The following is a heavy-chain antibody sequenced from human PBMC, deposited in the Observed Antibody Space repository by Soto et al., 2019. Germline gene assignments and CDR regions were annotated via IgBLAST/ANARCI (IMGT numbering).Heavy chain of an antibody. V-gene: IGHV1-69*01. CDR1: GGTFRSYS. CDR2: IVPIFDIT. J-gene: IGHJ6*02. Sequence: QVQLVQSGAEVKKPGSSVKVSCKASGGTFRSYSISWVRQAPGQGLEWMGGIVPIFDITNYAQKFQGRVTITADESTSIAYMELSSIGSDDTAVYYCARPDEGGYSSNHHYYYAVDVWGQGTTVTV. D-gene: IGHD3-22*01. CDR3: ARPDEGGYSSNHHYYYAVDV.